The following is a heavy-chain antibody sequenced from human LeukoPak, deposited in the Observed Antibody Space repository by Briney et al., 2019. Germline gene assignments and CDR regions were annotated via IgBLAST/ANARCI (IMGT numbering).Heavy chain of an antibody. D-gene: IGHD3-22*01. V-gene: IGHV1-69*04. CDR2: IIPIFGIA. Sequence: ASVKVSCKASGGTFSSYAISWVRQAPEQGLEWMGRIIPIFGIANYAQKFQGRVTITADKSTSTAYMELSSLRSEDTAVYYCARSYYYGSSGYYTYYFDYWGQGTLVTVSS. CDR1: GGTFSSYA. J-gene: IGHJ4*02. CDR3: ARSYYYGSSGYYTYYFDY.